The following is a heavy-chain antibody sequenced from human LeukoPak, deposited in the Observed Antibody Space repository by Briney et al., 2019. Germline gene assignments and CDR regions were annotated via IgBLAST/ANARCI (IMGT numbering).Heavy chain of an antibody. V-gene: IGHV4-34*01. D-gene: IGHD2-15*01. CDR1: GGSFSGYY. CDR3: ARSVEGYCSGGSCYSYYYYMDV. J-gene: IGHJ6*03. Sequence: PSETLSLTCAVYGGSFSGYYWSWIRQPPGKGLEWIGEINHIGSTNYNPSLKSRVTISVDTSKNQFSLKLSSVTAADTAVYYCARSVEGYCSGGSCYSYYYYMDVWGKGTTVTVSS. CDR2: INHIGST.